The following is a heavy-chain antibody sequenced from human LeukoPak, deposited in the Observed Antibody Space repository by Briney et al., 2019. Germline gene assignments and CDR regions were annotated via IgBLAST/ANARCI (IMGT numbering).Heavy chain of an antibody. V-gene: IGHV4-34*01. CDR2: INHSGST. J-gene: IGHJ4*02. CDR3: ARHGRSTAAAGLFDY. D-gene: IGHD6-13*01. Sequence: SETLSLTCAVYGGSFSGYYWSWIRQPPGKGLEWIGEINHSGSTNYNPSLKSRVTISVDTSKNQFPLKLSSVTAADTAVYYCARHGRSTAAAGLFDYWGQGTLVTVSS. CDR1: GGSFSGYY.